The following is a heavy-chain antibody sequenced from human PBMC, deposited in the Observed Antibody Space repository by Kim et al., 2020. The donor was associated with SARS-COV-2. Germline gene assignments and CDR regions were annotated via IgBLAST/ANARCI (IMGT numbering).Heavy chain of an antibody. CDR1: GYTFTSYY. D-gene: IGHD3-22*01. CDR2: SNHSGGST. Sequence: ASVKVSCKASGYTFTSYYMHWVRQPPGQGLEWMGISNHSGGSTSYAQKFQGRVTMTRDTSTSTVYMDLSSLRSEDTAVYYCARGIWTGVVVNFAFDIWGHGTLVTLSS. J-gene: IGHJ3*02. V-gene: IGHV1-46*01. CDR3: ARGIWTGVVVNFAFDI.